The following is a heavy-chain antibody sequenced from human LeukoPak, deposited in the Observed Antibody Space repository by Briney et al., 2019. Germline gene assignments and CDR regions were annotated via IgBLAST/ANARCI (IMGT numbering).Heavy chain of an antibody. V-gene: IGHV3-49*03. D-gene: IGHD1-1*01. J-gene: IGHJ4*02. CDR3: TRDRGAYNLYDY. CDR1: GFTFGDYA. CDR2: IRSKAYGETA. Sequence: GGSLRLSCTASGFTFGDYAMSWIRQAPGKGLEWVGFIRSKAYGETADYAASVKGRFTISRDDSKAIAFLQMNSLKTEDTAVYHCTRDRGAYNLYDYWGQGTLVTVSS.